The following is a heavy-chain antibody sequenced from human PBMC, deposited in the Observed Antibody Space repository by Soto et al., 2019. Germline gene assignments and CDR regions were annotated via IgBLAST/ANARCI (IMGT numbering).Heavy chain of an antibody. CDR1: GFNFSNHW. D-gene: IGHD2-21*02. Sequence: GGSLRLSCAASGFNFSNHWMHWVRQRPTEGLVWVSRITSDGKSKAYAESVKGRFAISRDNAKNTLYLQMNGLTAEDTAVYYCARESGDWPLNWFDPWGQGTLVTVSS. V-gene: IGHV3-74*01. CDR3: ARESGDWPLNWFDP. CDR2: ITSDGKSK. J-gene: IGHJ5*02.